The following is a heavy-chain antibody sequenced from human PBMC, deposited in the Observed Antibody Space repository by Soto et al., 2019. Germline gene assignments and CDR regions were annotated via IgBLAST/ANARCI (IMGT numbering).Heavy chain of an antibody. CDR3: AREKGYISGPKNFDY. Sequence: SETLSLTCTVSGASIRSGDYFWCWIRQSPGKGLEWIGYIYDSGSSYYNPSLKSRVTMSVDTSKNQFSLKLRSVTAADTAVYYCAREKGYISGPKNFDYWGQGTLVTVSS. V-gene: IGHV4-30-4*01. D-gene: IGHD5-12*01. CDR2: IYDSGSS. J-gene: IGHJ4*02. CDR1: GASIRSGDYF.